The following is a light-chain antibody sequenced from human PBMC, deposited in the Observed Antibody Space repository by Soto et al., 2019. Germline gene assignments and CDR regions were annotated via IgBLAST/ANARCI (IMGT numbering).Light chain of an antibody. CDR2: GVS. CDR3: QQYNNWPLWT. J-gene: IGKJ1*01. CDR1: QSVSTN. Sequence: IVMTQPPDSLSVSPGERATLSCRASQSVSTNLAWYQQKPGQAPRLLIYGVSTRATGIPARFSGSGSGTEFTLTISSLQSEDFAVYYCQQYNNWPLWTFGQGTKVDIK. V-gene: IGKV3-15*01.